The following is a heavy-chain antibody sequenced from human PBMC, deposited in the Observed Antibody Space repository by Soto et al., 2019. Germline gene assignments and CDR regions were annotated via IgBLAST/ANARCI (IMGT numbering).Heavy chain of an antibody. CDR1: GYTFTGYY. CDR2: INPNSGGT. Sequence: GASVKVSCKASGYTFTGYYMHWVRQAPGQGLEWMGWINPNSGGTNYAQKFQGWVTMTRDTSISTAYMELSRLRSDDTAVYYCARDLRYSSSWLLDPYMEYYYHYGMYVWGQGTKVTVYS. J-gene: IGHJ6*02. D-gene: IGHD6-13*01. V-gene: IGHV1-2*04. CDR3: ARDLRYSSSWLLDPYMEYYYHYGMYV.